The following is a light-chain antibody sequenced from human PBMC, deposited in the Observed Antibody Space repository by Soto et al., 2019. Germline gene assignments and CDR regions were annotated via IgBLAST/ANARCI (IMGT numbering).Light chain of an antibody. Sequence: QSALTQPASVSGSPGQWITISCTGTSTDLGRYTYVSWYQQHPGKAPKLMIYDVSNWPSGVANRFSGCKSGNTASLTISGLQADDEADYYFSSYTSRSTDVFGTGTKVTV. CDR2: DVS. V-gene: IGLV2-14*03. CDR3: SSYTSRSTDV. CDR1: STDLGRYTY. J-gene: IGLJ1*01.